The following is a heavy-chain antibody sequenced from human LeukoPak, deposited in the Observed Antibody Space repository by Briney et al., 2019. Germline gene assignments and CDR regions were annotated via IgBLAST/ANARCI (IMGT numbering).Heavy chain of an antibody. CDR2: IYYSGST. D-gene: IGHD4-11*01. V-gene: IGHV4-61*01. Sequence: PSETLSLTCAVSGGSIRNSSFYWSWIRQPPGKGLEWIGYIYYSGSTNYNPSLKSRVTISVDTSKNQFSLKLSSVTAADTAVYYCARVAISTVTVDYWGQGTLVTVSS. J-gene: IGHJ4*02. CDR1: GGSIRNSSFY. CDR3: ARVAISTVTVDY.